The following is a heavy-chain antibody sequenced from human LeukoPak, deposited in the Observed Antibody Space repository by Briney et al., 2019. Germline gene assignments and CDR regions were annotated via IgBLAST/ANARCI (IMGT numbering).Heavy chain of an antibody. CDR2: LQSGGTT. CDR3: ARDLYYGSGGYYFDN. Sequence: GGSLRLSCGASGLTVSSKDMSWVRQAPGKGLEWVSFLQSGGTTYYADSVKGRSTISRDISKNTLYLQMNSLRVEDTAVYYCARDLYYGSGGYYFDNWGQGTLVTVSS. CDR1: GLTVSSKD. J-gene: IGHJ4*02. V-gene: IGHV3-66*01. D-gene: IGHD3-10*01.